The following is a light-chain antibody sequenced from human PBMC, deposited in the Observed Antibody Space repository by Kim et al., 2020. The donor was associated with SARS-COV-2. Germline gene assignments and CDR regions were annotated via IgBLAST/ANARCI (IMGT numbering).Light chain of an antibody. J-gene: IGLJ1*01. Sequence: QSVLTQPASVSGSPGQSITISCTGTSSDVGAYEYVSWYRHHPGRAPKLILYDVSKRPSGISNRFSGSKSGNTASLTISGLQAEDEADYYCNSFTISNGHVFGPGTKVTVL. V-gene: IGLV2-14*03. CDR1: SSDVGAYEY. CDR3: NSFTISNGHV. CDR2: DVS.